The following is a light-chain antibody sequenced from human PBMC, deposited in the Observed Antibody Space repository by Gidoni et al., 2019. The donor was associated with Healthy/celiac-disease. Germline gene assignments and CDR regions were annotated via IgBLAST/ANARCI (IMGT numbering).Light chain of an antibody. CDR1: QSINSY. CDR2: ASS. V-gene: IGKV1-39*01. J-gene: IGKJ5*01. CDR3: QQSYSTLIT. Sequence: DIEMTQSPSSLSASVGERGTITCRASQSINSYLNWYQQKPGTAPKLLIYASSSLQSWVPSRFSGSGSGKDFTLTISRLQPEDFATYSCQQSYSTLITFGQGTRLEIK.